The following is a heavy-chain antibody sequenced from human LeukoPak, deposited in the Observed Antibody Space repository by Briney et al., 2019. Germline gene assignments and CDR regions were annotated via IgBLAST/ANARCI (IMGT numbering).Heavy chain of an antibody. CDR3: ARHRLGYCSSTSCPNYGMDV. Sequence: SETLSLTCTVSGGSISRHYWSWIRQPPGKGLEWIGYIYYSGSTNYNPSLKSRVTISVDTSKNHFSLMLNSVTAADTAVYYCARHRLGYCSSTSCPNYGMDVWGQGTTVTVSS. CDR2: IYYSGST. D-gene: IGHD2-2*01. J-gene: IGHJ6*02. CDR1: GGSISRHY. V-gene: IGHV4-59*08.